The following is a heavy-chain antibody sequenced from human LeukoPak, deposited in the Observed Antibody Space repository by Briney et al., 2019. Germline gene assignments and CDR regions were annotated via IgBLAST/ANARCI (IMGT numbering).Heavy chain of an antibody. Sequence: SGPTLVNPTQTLTLTCTFSGFSLSRSGVSVGWVRQPPGKALEWLALIYWDDDKRYSPSLKSRLTITKGTSRNQVALTMTNMDPVDTATYFCTHTFASATVNWGQGTLVTVSS. J-gene: IGHJ4*02. CDR1: GFSLSRSGVS. D-gene: IGHD4-17*01. V-gene: IGHV2-5*02. CDR2: IYWDDDK. CDR3: THTFASATVN.